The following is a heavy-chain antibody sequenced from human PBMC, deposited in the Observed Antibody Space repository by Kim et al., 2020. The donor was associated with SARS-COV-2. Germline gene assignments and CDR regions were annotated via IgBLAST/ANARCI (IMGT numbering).Heavy chain of an antibody. J-gene: IGHJ4*02. CDR2: IYYSGST. V-gene: IGHV4-39*01. D-gene: IGHD2-15*01. CDR1: GGSISSSSYY. Sequence: SETLSLTCTVSGGSISSSSYYWGWIRQPPGKGLEWIGSIYYSGSTYYNPSLKSRVTISVDTSKNQFSLKLSSVTAADTAVYYCVAVVVAATRGDYWGQGTLVTVSS. CDR3: VAVVVAATRGDY.